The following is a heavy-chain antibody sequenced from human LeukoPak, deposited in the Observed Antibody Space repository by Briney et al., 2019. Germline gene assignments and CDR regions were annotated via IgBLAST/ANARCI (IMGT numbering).Heavy chain of an antibody. Sequence: PGGSLRLSCAASGFTVSSNYISWVRQAPGKGLEWVSGIYSGGHIYYADSVKGRFTISRDNAKNTLYLQMDSLRAEDTAMYYCAREILEPGKTHEYWGQGTLVTVSP. CDR2: IYSGGHI. J-gene: IGHJ4*02. CDR3: AREILEPGKTHEY. D-gene: IGHD1-1*01. V-gene: IGHV3-53*01. CDR1: GFTVSSNY.